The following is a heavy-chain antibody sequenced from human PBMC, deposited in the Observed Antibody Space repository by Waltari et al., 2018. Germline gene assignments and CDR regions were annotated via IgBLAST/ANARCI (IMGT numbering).Heavy chain of an antibody. CDR2: IYPYTGNT. V-gene: IGHV1-18*01. D-gene: IGHD6-13*01. CDR3: ARDDVDSSNFGGF. Sequence: QLVQSGAEVKKPGASVKVSCKASGYIFSNYGITWVRKTPGQGLEWMGWIYPYTGNTKYAQNFQVRVTMTTDTSTTTAYMEIRRLRSDDTAIYHCARDDVDSSNFGGFWGQGTLVTVSS. CDR1: GYIFSNYG. J-gene: IGHJ4*02.